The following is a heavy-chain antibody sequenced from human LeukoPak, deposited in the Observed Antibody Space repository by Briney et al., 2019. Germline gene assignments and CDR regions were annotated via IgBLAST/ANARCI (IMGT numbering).Heavy chain of an antibody. J-gene: IGHJ4*02. CDR2: IKQDGSEK. Sequence: GGSLRLSCAASGFTFSSYWMSWVRQAPGKGLEWVAKIKQDGSEKYYVDSVKGRFTISRDNAKNSLYLQMNSLRAEDTAVYYCARDGSGGYSGYDVFDYWGQGTLVTVSS. D-gene: IGHD5-12*01. CDR1: GFTFSSYW. V-gene: IGHV3-7*01. CDR3: ARDGSGGYSGYDVFDY.